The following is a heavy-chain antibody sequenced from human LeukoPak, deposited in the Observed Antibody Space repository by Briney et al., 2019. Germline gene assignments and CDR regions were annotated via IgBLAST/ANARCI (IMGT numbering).Heavy chain of an antibody. Sequence: ASVKVSCKASGYTFTSYGISWVRQTPGQGLEWMGWISAYNGNTNYAQKLQGRVTMTTDTSTSTAYMELRSLRSDDTAVYYCARVGLYQLTMGTEVWFDPWGQGTLVTVSS. CDR3: ARVGLYQLTMGTEVWFDP. CDR1: GYTFTSYG. CDR2: ISAYNGNT. J-gene: IGHJ5*02. V-gene: IGHV1-18*01. D-gene: IGHD2-2*01.